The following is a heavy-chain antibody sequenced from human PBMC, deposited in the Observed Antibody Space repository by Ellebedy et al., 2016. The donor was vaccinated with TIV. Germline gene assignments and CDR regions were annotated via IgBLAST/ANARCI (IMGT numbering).Heavy chain of an antibody. J-gene: IGHJ4*02. CDR3: ARDRGYTGYDFGV. Sequence: MPSETLSLTCSVSGGSIDSSGSYWGWIRQPPGKGLEWIGTIFHSGNTYYNPSLKSRATISIDTSKNHFSLKVTSVTAADTAVYYCARDRGYTGYDFGVWGQGTLVTVSS. CDR2: IFHSGNT. CDR1: GGSIDSSGSY. D-gene: IGHD5-12*01. V-gene: IGHV4-39*07.